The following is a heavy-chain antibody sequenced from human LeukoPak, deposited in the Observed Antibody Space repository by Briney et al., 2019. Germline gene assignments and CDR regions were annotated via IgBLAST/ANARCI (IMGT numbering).Heavy chain of an antibody. V-gene: IGHV3-48*03. CDR3: ALLAVASDFDY. J-gene: IGHJ4*02. CDR2: IASSGTTK. CDR1: SFPLSVYE. D-gene: IGHD6-19*01. Sequence: GGALRLSCAVSSFPLSVYEGNWVRQAPGKGVGWVSNIASSGTTKYYADSVKGRFSISRDKAKSSLYLQMNSLRVEDTAVYYCALLAVASDFDYWGQGALVTVSS.